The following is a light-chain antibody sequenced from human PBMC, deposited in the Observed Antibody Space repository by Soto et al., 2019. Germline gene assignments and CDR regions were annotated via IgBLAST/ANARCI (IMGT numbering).Light chain of an antibody. Sequence: QSVLTQPPSVSGAPGQRVTISCTGSSSNIGAGYDVHWYQQIPGTAPKLLIYLNNNRPSGVPDRLSGSKSGTSASLAITGLQAEDEADYYCQSYDSSLSAWVFVGGTKVTVL. J-gene: IGLJ3*02. CDR1: SSNIGAGYD. V-gene: IGLV1-40*01. CDR3: QSYDSSLSAWV. CDR2: LNN.